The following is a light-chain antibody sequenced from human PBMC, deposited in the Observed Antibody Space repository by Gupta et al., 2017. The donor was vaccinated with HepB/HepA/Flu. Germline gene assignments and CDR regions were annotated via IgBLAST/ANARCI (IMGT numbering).Light chain of an antibody. Sequence: EVVFTQSPHTLSLSPGERATLSCRASHSVISRYLAWYQLKPGQAPRLIMYGAINRATGIADRFSGSGSRTEYTLTINRLEPDDFAVYYCQQFGTSSGFTFGPGTKVDVK. CDR3: QQFGTSSGFT. J-gene: IGKJ3*01. V-gene: IGKV3-20*01. CDR2: GAI. CDR1: HSVISRY.